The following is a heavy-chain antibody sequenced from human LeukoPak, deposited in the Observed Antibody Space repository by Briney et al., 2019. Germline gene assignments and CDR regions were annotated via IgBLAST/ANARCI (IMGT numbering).Heavy chain of an antibody. V-gene: IGHV3-23*01. CDR1: GFTFSNYA. Sequence: PGGSLRLSCAASGFTFSNYAMNWVRQAPGKGLEWVSGISGSGGSTYYADSVKGRFTISRDNSKNTLYLQMTSLRAEDTAVYYCAKDRYSNYGNWFDPWGQGTLVTVFS. CDR2: ISGSGGST. CDR3: AKDRYSNYGNWFDP. J-gene: IGHJ5*02. D-gene: IGHD4-11*01.